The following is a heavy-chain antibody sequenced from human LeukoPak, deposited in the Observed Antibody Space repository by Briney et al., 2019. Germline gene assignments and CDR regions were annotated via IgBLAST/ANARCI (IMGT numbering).Heavy chain of an antibody. J-gene: IGHJ4*02. Sequence: SSVKVPCKASGGTFNSYAISWVRQAPGQGLEWMGGIIPIFGTPKYAQKYQGRVTVTADESTSTAYMELSSLTSEDTAVYYCARDNKWELFALDYWGRGTLVTVSS. CDR2: IIPIFGTP. V-gene: IGHV1-69*13. CDR1: GGTFNSYA. D-gene: IGHD1-26*01. CDR3: ARDNKWELFALDY.